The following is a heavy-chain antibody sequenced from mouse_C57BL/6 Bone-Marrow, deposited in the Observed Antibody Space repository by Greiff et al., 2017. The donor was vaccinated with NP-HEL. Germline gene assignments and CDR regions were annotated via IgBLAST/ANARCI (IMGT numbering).Heavy chain of an antibody. V-gene: IGHV1-64*01. CDR2: IHPNSGST. Sequence: VQLQQPGAELVKPGASVKLSCKASGYTFTSYWMHWVKQRPGQGLEWIGMIHPNSGSTNYNEKFKSKATLTVDKSSSTAYMQLSSLTSEDYAVYYCARRGNDYEYDYWGQGTTLTVSS. J-gene: IGHJ2*01. CDR3: ARRGNDYEYDY. CDR1: GYTFTSYW. D-gene: IGHD2-4*01.